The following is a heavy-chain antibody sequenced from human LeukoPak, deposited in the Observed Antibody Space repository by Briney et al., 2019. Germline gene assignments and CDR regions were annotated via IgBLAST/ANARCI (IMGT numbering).Heavy chain of an antibody. CDR1: GFSFRTSW. Sequence: GGSLRLSCAVSGFSFRTSWMAWVRQAPGKGLEWVATINPDGNEEYYLDSMKGRFTISRDNAKNSLYLQMSSLTAEDTALYYCARDQGYDGRGNYYPYHFDCWGQGTLVTVSS. CDR2: INPDGNEE. V-gene: IGHV3-7*01. D-gene: IGHD3-22*01. CDR3: ARDQGYDGRGNYYPYHFDC. J-gene: IGHJ4*02.